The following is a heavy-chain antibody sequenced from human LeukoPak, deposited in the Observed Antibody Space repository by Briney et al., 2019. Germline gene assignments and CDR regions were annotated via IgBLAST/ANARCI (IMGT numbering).Heavy chain of an antibody. V-gene: IGHV4-39*07. D-gene: IGHD3-16*01. CDR1: GDTISRHNYY. J-gene: IGHJ4*02. CDR3: ARDYEDYFDY. CDR2: IYYSGST. Sequence: SETLSLTCTVSGDTISRHNYYWGWIRQPPGKGLEWIGSIYYSGSTYYNPSLKSRVTISVDTSKNQFSLKLSSVTAADTAVYYCARDYEDYFDYWGQGTLVTVSS.